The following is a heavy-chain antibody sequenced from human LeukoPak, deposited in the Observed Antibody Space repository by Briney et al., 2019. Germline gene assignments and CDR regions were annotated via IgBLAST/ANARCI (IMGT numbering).Heavy chain of an antibody. CDR3: ARDSGAAQLGYYYYYMDV. CDR1: GYTFTSYC. V-gene: IGHV1-46*01. J-gene: IGHJ6*03. D-gene: IGHD6-13*01. Sequence: ASVKVSCKASGYTFTSYCMHWVRQAPGQGLEGMGIINPSGGSTSYAQKFQGRVTMTRDMSTSTVYMELSSLRSEDTAVYYCARDSGAAQLGYYYYYMDVWGKGTTVTVSS. CDR2: INPSGGST.